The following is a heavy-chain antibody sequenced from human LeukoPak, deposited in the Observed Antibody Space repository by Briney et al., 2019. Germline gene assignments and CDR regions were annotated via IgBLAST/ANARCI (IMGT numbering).Heavy chain of an antibody. V-gene: IGHV4-38-2*02. D-gene: IGHD6-19*01. CDR2: IYHSGKT. J-gene: IGHJ5*02. Sequence: SETLSLTCTVSGYSISSGYYWGWIRQSPGKGLEWIGSIYHSGKTYYNPSLKSRVTISVDTSKNQFSLRLNSVTAADTAVYYCARDRIAVSDPPNWFDPWGQGTLVTVSS. CDR1: GYSISSGYY. CDR3: ARDRIAVSDPPNWFDP.